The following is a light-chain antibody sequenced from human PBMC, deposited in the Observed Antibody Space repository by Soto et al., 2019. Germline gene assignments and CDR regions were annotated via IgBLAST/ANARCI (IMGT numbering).Light chain of an antibody. CDR3: QQANSFPL. Sequence: DFQMTQSPSSVSASVGDRVTITCRASQGISNWLAWYQQKPGKAPKLLIYATSRLQSGVPSRFSGSGSGTDFTLTISSPQPEDFATYYCQQANSFPLFGGGTKVEIK. CDR1: QGISNW. J-gene: IGKJ4*01. V-gene: IGKV1-12*01. CDR2: ATS.